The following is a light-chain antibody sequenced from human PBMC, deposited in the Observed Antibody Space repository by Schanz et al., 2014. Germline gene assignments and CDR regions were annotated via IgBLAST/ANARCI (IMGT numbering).Light chain of an antibody. Sequence: QSALTQPPSASGSPGQSVTISCTGTSSDVGAYNYVSWYQQHPGKAPKLIISDVTRRPSGVPDRFSGSKSDNTASLTVSGLQDEDEDDYYCGSYAGNINWVFGGGTKLTVL. CDR3: GSYAGNINWV. V-gene: IGLV2-8*01. CDR1: SSDVGAYNY. CDR2: DVT. J-gene: IGLJ3*02.